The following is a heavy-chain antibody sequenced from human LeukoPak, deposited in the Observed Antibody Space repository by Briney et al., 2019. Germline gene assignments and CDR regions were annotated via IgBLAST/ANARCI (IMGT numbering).Heavy chain of an antibody. D-gene: IGHD2-15*01. Sequence: SETLSLTCTVSGGSISSYYWSWIRQPPGKGLEWIGYIYYSGSTNYNPSLKSRVTISVDTSKNQFSLKLSSVTAADTAVYYCVRRYCSGGSCSFDPWGQGTLVTVSS. CDR2: IYYSGST. CDR3: VRRYCSGGSCSFDP. V-gene: IGHV4-59*01. CDR1: GGSISSYY. J-gene: IGHJ5*02.